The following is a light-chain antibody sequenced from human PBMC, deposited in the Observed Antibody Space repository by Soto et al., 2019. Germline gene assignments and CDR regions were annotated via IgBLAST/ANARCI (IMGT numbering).Light chain of an antibody. CDR2: GAS. J-gene: IGKJ4*01. V-gene: IGKV3-20*01. CDR1: QSVSNNY. Sequence: EIVLTQSPGTLSLSPGERATLSCRASQSVSNNYLAWYQQKPGQAPRLLIYGASSRATGIPDRFSGSGSGTDFTLTISRLEPEDFAVYYCQQYSNWPPLTFGGGTKVDI. CDR3: QQYSNWPPLT.